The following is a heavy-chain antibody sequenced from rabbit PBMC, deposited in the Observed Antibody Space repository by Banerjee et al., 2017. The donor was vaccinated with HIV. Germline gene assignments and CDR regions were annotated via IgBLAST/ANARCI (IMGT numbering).Heavy chain of an antibody. CDR3: ATTSNGYWDFNL. J-gene: IGHJ4*01. CDR2: IYAGSSGRT. CDR1: GFSFSSSYY. V-gene: IGHV1S45*01. Sequence: QEQLVESGGGLVQPEGSLTLTCTASGFSFSSSYYMCWVRQAPGKGLEWIACIYAGSSGRTYYANWAKGRFTISKTSSTTVTLQMTSLTAADTATYFCATTSNGYWDFNLWGQGTLVTVS. D-gene: IGHD1-1*01.